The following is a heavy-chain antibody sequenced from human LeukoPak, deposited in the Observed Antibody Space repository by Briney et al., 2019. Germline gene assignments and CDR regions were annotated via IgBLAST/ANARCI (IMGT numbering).Heavy chain of an antibody. CDR2: IYYSGST. V-gene: IGHV4-39*07. CDR1: GGSISSSSHY. J-gene: IGHJ4*02. Sequence: PSETLSLTCTVSGGSISSSSHYWGWIRQPPGKVLEWIGSIYYSGSTYYNPSLKSRVTISVDTSKNQFSLKLGSVTAADTAVYYCARDGSPYYYGSGSYSYYFDYWGQGTLVTVSS. CDR3: ARDGSPYYYGSGSYSYYFDY. D-gene: IGHD3-10*01.